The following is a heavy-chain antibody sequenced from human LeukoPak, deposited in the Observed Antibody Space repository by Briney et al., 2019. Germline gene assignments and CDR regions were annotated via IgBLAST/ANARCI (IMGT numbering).Heavy chain of an antibody. D-gene: IGHD3-10*01. CDR1: GFTFSTYT. CDR3: ARVFGSGNLDY. Sequence: PGGSLRLSCAASGFTFSTYTMDWVRQAPGKGLEWVSSITSGSSFIYYADSLKGRFTISRDNAKNSLYLQMDSLRAEDTAVYYCARVFGSGNLDYWGQGTPVTVSS. J-gene: IGHJ4*02. CDR2: ITSGSSFI. V-gene: IGHV3-21*01.